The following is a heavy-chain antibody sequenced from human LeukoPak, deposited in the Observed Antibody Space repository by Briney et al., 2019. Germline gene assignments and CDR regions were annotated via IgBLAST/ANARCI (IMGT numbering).Heavy chain of an antibody. D-gene: IGHD6-19*01. CDR2: IGSSGTTR. Sequence: TGGSLRLSCAVSGFPFSIYEMNWVRQAPGKGLEWVSNIGSSGTTRYYADSVKGRFSISRDNAKNSPYLQMNSLRVEDTGVYYCALLAVASDFDYWGQGALVTVSS. J-gene: IGHJ4*02. CDR3: ALLAVASDFDY. V-gene: IGHV3-48*03. CDR1: GFPFSIYE.